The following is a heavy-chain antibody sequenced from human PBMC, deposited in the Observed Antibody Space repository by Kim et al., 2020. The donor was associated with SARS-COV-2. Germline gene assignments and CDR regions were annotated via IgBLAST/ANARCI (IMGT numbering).Heavy chain of an antibody. CDR1: GYSFTSYW. Sequence: GESLKISCKGSGYSFTSYWISRVRQMPGKGLEWMGRIDPSDSHTNYSPSFQAHVTISADKSISTAYLQWSSLKASDTAMYYCARRRFGEFSPPSRAFDYWGQGTLVTVSS. J-gene: IGHJ4*02. CDR3: ARRRFGEFSPPSRAFDY. CDR2: IDPSDSHT. V-gene: IGHV5-10-1*01. D-gene: IGHD3-10*01.